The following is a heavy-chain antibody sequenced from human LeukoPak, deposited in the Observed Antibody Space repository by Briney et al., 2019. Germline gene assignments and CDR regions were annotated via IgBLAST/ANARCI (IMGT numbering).Heavy chain of an antibody. CDR2: IYPGDSDT. J-gene: IGHJ5*02. CDR1: GYSFTSYW. Sequence: GESLKISCKGSGYSFTSYWIGWVRQMPGKGLEWMGIIYPGDSDTRYSPSFQGQVTISADKSISTAYLQWSSLKASDTAMYYCARSVLLWFGHQSRGGWFDPWGQGTLVTVSS. CDR3: ARSVLLWFGHQSRGGWFDP. V-gene: IGHV5-51*01. D-gene: IGHD3-10*01.